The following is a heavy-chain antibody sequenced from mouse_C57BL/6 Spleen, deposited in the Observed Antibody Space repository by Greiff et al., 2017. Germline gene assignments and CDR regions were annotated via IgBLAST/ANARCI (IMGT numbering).Heavy chain of an antibody. CDR2: IDPANGNT. CDR1: GFNIKNTY. V-gene: IGHV14-3*01. CDR3: ATPYDCDVPSFAY. Sequence: VQLQQSVAELVRPGASVKLSCTASGFNIKNTYMHWVKQRPEQGLEWIGRIDPANGNTKYAPKFQGKATITADTSSNTAYLQLSSLTSDDTAIYYCATPYDCDVPSFAYWGQGTLVTVSA. D-gene: IGHD2-4*01. J-gene: IGHJ3*01.